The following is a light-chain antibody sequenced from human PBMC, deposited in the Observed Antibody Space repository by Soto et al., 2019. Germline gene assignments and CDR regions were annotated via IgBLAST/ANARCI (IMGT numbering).Light chain of an antibody. V-gene: IGLV2-8*01. CDR1: SSDVGGYNY. Sequence: QSALTQPPSASGSPGQSVTISCTGASSDVGGYNYVSWYQQHPGKAPKLMIYEVSKRPSGVPDRFSGSKSDNTASLTVSGLQAEDEADYYCSSYAANNNLVFGGGTKLTVL. CDR3: SSYAANNNLV. J-gene: IGLJ2*01. CDR2: EVS.